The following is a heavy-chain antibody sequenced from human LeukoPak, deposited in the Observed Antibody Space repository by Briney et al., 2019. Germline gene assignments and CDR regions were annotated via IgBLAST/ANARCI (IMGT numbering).Heavy chain of an antibody. Sequence: PGGSLRLSCAASGFTVSSNYTSWVRQAPGKGLEWVAFIRYDGSNKYYADSVKGRFTISRDNSKNTLYLQMNSLRAEDTAVYYCASHTTYGDYASDYWGQGTLVTVSS. CDR1: GFTVSSNY. CDR3: ASHTTYGDYASDY. D-gene: IGHD4-17*01. CDR2: IRYDGSNK. V-gene: IGHV3-30*02. J-gene: IGHJ4*02.